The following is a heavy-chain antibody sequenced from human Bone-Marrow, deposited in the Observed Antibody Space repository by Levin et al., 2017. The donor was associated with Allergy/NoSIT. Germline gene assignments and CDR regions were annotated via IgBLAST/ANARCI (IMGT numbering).Heavy chain of an antibody. Sequence: SGPTLVKPTQTLTLTCTLTGFSLTTSGVGVGWFRQPPGKALVWLGLIYWNDDKHYSPSLKTRLTISKETSRNHVVLAMTDMDPTDTATYYCAKFTYYDFWGAGWFDPWGQGTPVTVSS. V-gene: IGHV2-5*01. J-gene: IGHJ5*02. CDR3: AKFTYYDFWGAGWFDP. CDR1: GFSLTTSGVG. CDR2: IYWNDDK. D-gene: IGHD3/OR15-3a*01.